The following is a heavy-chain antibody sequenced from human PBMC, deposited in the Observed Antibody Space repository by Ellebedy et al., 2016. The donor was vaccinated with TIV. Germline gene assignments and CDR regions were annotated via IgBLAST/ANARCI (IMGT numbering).Heavy chain of an antibody. CDR2: IWYDGSNK. D-gene: IGHD5-18*01. CDR1: GFTFSNYG. J-gene: IGHJ6*02. CDR3: ARANTAMVRRNHMDV. V-gene: IGHV3-33*08. Sequence: PGGSLRLSCAASGFTFSNYGMHWVRQAPGKGLEWVAVIWYDGSNKKYADSVKGRFTISRDNSKNTLYLQMNSLRAEDTAVYYCARANTAMVRRNHMDVWGQGTTVTVSS.